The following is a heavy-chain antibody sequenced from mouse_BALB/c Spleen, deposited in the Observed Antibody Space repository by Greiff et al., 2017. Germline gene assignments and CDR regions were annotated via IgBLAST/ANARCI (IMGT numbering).Heavy chain of an antibody. Sequence: QVQLKQSGAELVRPGSSVKISCKASGYAFSSYWMNWVKQRPGQGLEWIGQIYPGDGDTNYNGKFKGKATLTADKSSSTAYMQLSSLTSEDSAVYFCARNDGYSFAWFAYWGQGTLVTVSA. CDR2: IYPGDGDT. D-gene: IGHD2-3*01. V-gene: IGHV1-80*01. CDR3: ARNDGYSFAWFAY. J-gene: IGHJ3*01. CDR1: GYAFSSYW.